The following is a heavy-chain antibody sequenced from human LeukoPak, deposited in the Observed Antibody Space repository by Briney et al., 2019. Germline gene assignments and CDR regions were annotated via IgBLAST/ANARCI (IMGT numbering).Heavy chain of an antibody. J-gene: IGHJ4*02. Sequence: ASVKVSCKASGYTFTDDYIHWVRQAPGQGLEWMGWINPLTGFTNYAQKFQGRVTMTRDTSISTAYMEVRRLRFDDTAVYYCAPTPEAYTSNWNVWGQGTLVTVSS. CDR1: GYTFTDDY. V-gene: IGHV1-2*02. D-gene: IGHD6-13*01. CDR2: INPLTGFT. CDR3: APTPEAYTSNWNV.